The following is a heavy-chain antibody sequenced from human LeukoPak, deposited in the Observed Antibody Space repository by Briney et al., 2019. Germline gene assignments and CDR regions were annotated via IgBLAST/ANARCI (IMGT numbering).Heavy chain of an antibody. CDR3: AGDSSGYYYHAFDI. CDR2: IYYSGST. D-gene: IGHD3-22*01. CDR1: GGSFSGYY. Sequence: SETLSLTCAVYGGSFSGYYWSWIRQPPGKGLEWIGYIYYSGSTYYNPSLKSRVTISVDTSKNQFSLKLSSVTAADTAVYYCAGDSSGYYYHAFDIWGQGTMVTVSS. V-gene: IGHV4-34*01. J-gene: IGHJ3*02.